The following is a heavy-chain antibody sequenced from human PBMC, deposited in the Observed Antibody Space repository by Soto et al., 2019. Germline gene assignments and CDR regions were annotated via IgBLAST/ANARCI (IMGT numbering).Heavy chain of an antibody. CDR3: ATGIAVAAPYYFDY. CDR1: GGSISSYY. CDR2: IYYSGST. D-gene: IGHD6-19*01. J-gene: IGHJ4*02. Sequence: PSETLSLTCTVSGGSISSYYWIWIRQPPGKGLEWIGYIYYSGSTNYNPSLKSRVTISVDTSKNQFSLKLSSVTAADTAVYYCATGIAVAAPYYFDYWGQGTLVTVSS. V-gene: IGHV4-59*01.